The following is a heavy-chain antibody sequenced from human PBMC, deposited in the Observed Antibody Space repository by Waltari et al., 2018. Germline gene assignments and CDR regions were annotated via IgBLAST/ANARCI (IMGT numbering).Heavy chain of an antibody. D-gene: IGHD3-3*01. Sequence: QVQLQESGPGLVKPSETLSLTCTVSGGSISSYYWSWIRQPAGKGLEWIGRIYTSGSTNYNPSRKSRVTMSVDTSKNQFSLKLSSVTAADTAVYYCARDSELRFLEWLSPRNYYYYMDVWGKGTTVTVSS. CDR1: GGSISSYY. J-gene: IGHJ6*03. CDR2: IYTSGST. V-gene: IGHV4-4*07. CDR3: ARDSELRFLEWLSPRNYYYYMDV.